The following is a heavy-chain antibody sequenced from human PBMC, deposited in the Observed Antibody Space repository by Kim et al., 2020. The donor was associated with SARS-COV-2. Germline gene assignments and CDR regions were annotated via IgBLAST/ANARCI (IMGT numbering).Heavy chain of an antibody. Sequence: GGSLRLSCAASGFTFSTYSMNWVRQAPGKGLEWVSYISGSSSLIYYADSVEGRFTISRDNAKGSLYLQMNSLRDEDTAVYYCARDLQSSSSRGVSYDYWGQGILVTVSS. CDR1: GFTFSTYS. D-gene: IGHD6-13*01. CDR2: ISGSSSLI. CDR3: ARDLQSSSSRGVSYDY. V-gene: IGHV3-48*02. J-gene: IGHJ4*02.